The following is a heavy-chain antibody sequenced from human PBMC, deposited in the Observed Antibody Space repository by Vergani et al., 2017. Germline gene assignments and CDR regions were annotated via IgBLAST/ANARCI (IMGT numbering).Heavy chain of an antibody. CDR1: GGSISSGSYY. J-gene: IGHJ6*03. CDR2: IYTSGST. D-gene: IGHD6-6*01. CDR3: ARGYLEYSSSPKDYYYYMDV. V-gene: IGHV4-61*02. Sequence: QVQLQESGPGLVKPSQTLSLTCTVSGGSISSGSYYWSWIRQPAGKGLEWIGRIYTSGSTNYNPSLKSRVTMSVDTSKNQFSLKLSSVTAADTAVYYCARGYLEYSSSPKDYYYYMDVWGKGTTVTVSS.